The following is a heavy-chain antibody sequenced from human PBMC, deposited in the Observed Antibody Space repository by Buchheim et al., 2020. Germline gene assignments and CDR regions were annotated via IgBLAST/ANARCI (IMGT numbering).Heavy chain of an antibody. CDR1: GFTFSDYW. CDR3: ARALYGRLGFFDY. CDR2: IKEDGSEK. Sequence: EVQLVESGGDLVQPGGSLTLSCAASGFTFSDYWMTWVRQAPGKGLEWVANIKEDGSEKYYVDSVKGRFTISRDNARNSLYLQMSSLRAEDTAVYYCARALYGRLGFFDYWGQGSL. D-gene: IGHD2-8*01. V-gene: IGHV3-7*04. J-gene: IGHJ4*02.